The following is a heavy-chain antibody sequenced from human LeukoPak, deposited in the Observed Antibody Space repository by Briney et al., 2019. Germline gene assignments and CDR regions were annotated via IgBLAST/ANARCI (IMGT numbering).Heavy chain of an antibody. CDR2: ISSSSTYI. V-gene: IGHV3-21*01. Sequence: GGSLRLSCAASGFTFSSYSMNWVRQAPGKGLEWVSSISSSSTYIYYADSVKGRLTISRDDAKHSLYLQMDSLRAEDTAVYYCARKLRATVTAYFSDFDYWGQGTLVTVSS. D-gene: IGHD2-21*02. CDR3: ARKLRATVTAYFSDFDY. J-gene: IGHJ4*02. CDR1: GFTFSSYS.